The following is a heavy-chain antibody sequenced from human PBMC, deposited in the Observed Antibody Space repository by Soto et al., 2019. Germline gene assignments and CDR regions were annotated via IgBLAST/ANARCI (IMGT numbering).Heavy chain of an antibody. D-gene: IGHD3-3*01. CDR1: GGSFSGYY. CDR3: ARGRAYYDFWSGYYFYYYGMDV. CDR2: INHSGST. J-gene: IGHJ6*02. Sequence: SETLSLTCAVYGGSFSGYYWSWIRQPPGKGLEWIGEINHSGSTNYNPSLKSRVTISVDTSKNQFSLKLSSVTAADTAVYYCARGRAYYDFWSGYYFYYYGMDVWGQGTTVTVS. V-gene: IGHV4-34*01.